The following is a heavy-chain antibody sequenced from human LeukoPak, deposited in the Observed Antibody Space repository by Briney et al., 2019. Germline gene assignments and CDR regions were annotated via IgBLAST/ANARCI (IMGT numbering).Heavy chain of an antibody. CDR3: ARDQSGWYCDY. J-gene: IGHJ4*02. V-gene: IGHV3-48*03. CDR1: GFTFSSYE. CDR2: ISSSGSTI. Sequence: SGGSLRLSCAASGFTFSSYEMNCVRQAPGEGLEWVSYISSSGSTIYYADSVKGRFTISRDNAKNSLYLQMNSLRAEDTAVYYCARDQSGWYCDYWGQGTLVTVSS. D-gene: IGHD6-19*01.